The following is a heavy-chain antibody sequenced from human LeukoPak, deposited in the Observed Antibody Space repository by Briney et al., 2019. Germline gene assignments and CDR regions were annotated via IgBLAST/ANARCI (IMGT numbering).Heavy chain of an antibody. D-gene: IGHD3-3*01. CDR3: AKDYYDFWSGYPDFDY. J-gene: IGHJ4*02. CDR2: IRYDGSNK. CDR1: GFTFSSYG. V-gene: IGHV3-30*02. Sequence: GGPLRLSCAASGFTFSSYGMHWVRQAPGKGLEWVAFIRYDGSNKYYADSVKGRFTISRDNSKNTLYLQMNSLRAEDTAVYYCAKDYYDFWSGYPDFDYWGQGTLVTVSS.